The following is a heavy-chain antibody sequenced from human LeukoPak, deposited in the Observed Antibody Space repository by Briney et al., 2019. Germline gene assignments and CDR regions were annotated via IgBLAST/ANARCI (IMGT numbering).Heavy chain of an antibody. CDR1: VFPFSSYA. CDR2: VHGDGNNI. J-gene: IGHJ4*02. Sequence: PGGSLRLSCAASVFPFSSYAMYWVRQAPGEGLVWVSRVHGDGNNIGYADFVEGRFTISRDNAKNTLYLEMSSLRREDTAVYYCARARVGDPTDYWGQGTLVTVSS. D-gene: IGHD1-26*01. V-gene: IGHV3-74*01. CDR3: ARARVGDPTDY.